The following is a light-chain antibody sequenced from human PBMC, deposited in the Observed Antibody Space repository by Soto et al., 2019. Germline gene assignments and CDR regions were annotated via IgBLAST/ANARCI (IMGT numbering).Light chain of an antibody. CDR2: DAS. Sequence: EIVLTQSPATLSLSPGERATLSCRASQSVSSYVAWYQQKPGQAPRLLIYDASNRATGIPARFSGSGSGTDFTLTIGSLEPEDFAVYYCQQRSNWPPLTFGQGTRLEIK. CDR3: QQRSNWPPLT. CDR1: QSVSSY. J-gene: IGKJ5*01. V-gene: IGKV3-11*01.